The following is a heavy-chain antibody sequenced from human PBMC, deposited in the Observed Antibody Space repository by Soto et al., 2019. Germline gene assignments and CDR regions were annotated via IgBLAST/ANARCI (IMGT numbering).Heavy chain of an antibody. CDR2: INAGNGNT. J-gene: IGHJ4*02. CDR3: ARGPGGPDGPGDY. D-gene: IGHD2-15*01. V-gene: IGHV1-3*01. CDR1: GYTLTSYV. Sequence: GAPAKVSCKASGYTLTSYVVDWVLQAPGQRLEWMGWINAGNGNTKYSQKFQGRVTITRDTSASTAYMELSSLRSEDTAVYYCARGPGGPDGPGDYWGQRTLVTVSS.